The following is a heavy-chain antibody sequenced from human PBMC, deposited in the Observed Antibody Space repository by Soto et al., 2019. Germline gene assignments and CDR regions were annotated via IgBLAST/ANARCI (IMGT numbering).Heavy chain of an antibody. CDR3: AKGRYFDSSGGCANN. V-gene: IGHV3-23*01. D-gene: IGHD3-22*01. CDR1: GFIFDNYA. Sequence: EVKLLESGGGLVPPGASARLSCLTSGFIFDNYAMSWVRQSPGRRLEWVAAISGSGHATYHTQSVQGRFIISRDKSKKTVFLQMNNLRAEDTAVYYCAKGRYFDSSGGCANNWGLGTLVTVSS. CDR2: ISGSGHAT. J-gene: IGHJ4*02.